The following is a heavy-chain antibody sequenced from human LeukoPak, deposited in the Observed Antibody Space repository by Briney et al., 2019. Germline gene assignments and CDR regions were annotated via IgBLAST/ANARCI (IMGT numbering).Heavy chain of an antibody. CDR1: GYSISSGYY. CDR2: IYHSGST. V-gene: IGHV4-38-2*02. D-gene: IGHD2-2*02. J-gene: IGHJ5*02. Sequence: PSETLSLTCTVSGYSISSGYYWGWIRPPPGKGLEWIGSIYHSGSTYYNPSLKRRATISVDPSKNQFSLKLSSLTAADTAVYYCARLIVVVPAAIRRFDPWGQGTLVTVSS. CDR3: ARLIVVVPAAIRRFDP.